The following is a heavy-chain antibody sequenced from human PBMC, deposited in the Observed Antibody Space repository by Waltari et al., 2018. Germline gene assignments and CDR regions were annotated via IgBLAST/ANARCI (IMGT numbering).Heavy chain of an antibody. J-gene: IGHJ6*02. D-gene: IGHD3-9*01. CDR3: AGNDIRTSWAGYYAMDV. V-gene: IGHV1-2*02. CDR1: GYTFTDYY. Sequence: QVQLVQSGAEVKKPGASVKVSCKASGYTFTDYYIHWVRQAPGQGLEWMGWINPNSGETNYAQNFQVRVTMTRDTSINTAYMGLSRLRSDETAVYYWAGNDIRTSWAGYYAMDVWGQGTTVTVSS. CDR2: INPNSGET.